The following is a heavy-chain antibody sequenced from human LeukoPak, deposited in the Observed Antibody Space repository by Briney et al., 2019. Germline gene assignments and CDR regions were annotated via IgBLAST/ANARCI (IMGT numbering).Heavy chain of an antibody. CDR3: SCGTLNYDVLTGYFSYYFDY. V-gene: IGHV3-15*01. Sequence: GGSLRLSCTASGITFSNAWMSWVRQAPGKGLEWVFRIKNKTDCGTTDYAAPVKGRFAISRDESKNTLYLQMNSLKTEDKAVYYCSCGTLNYDVLTGYFSYYFDYWGQGTLVTVSS. CDR2: IKNKTDCGTT. D-gene: IGHD3-9*01. J-gene: IGHJ4*02. CDR1: GITFSNAW.